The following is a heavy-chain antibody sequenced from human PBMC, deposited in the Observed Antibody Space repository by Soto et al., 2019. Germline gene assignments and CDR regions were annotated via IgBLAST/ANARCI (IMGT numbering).Heavy chain of an antibody. CDR2: ISGYNGNT. V-gene: IGHV1-18*01. D-gene: IGHD2-8*02. Sequence: DSVNGACKSAGNNFTDYGINWVRQAPGQGLEWMGWISGYNGNTKYAQKFQDRVTMTADTSTRTAFMEVRSLTSDDTGVYFCAATGGNYFGLDVWGQGTTVTVSS. CDR3: AATGGNYFGLDV. J-gene: IGHJ6*02. CDR1: GNNFTDYG.